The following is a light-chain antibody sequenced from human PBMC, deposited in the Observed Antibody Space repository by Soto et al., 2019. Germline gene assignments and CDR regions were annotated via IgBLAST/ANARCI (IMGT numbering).Light chain of an antibody. V-gene: IGKV1-5*01. CDR3: QQYNSHSPWT. Sequence: DIQMTQSPSTLSASVGDRVTITCRASQSISNRLAWYQQKPGKAPKVLIYDASSLESGVPSRFSGSGSGTEFTLTISSLQPDDFATYYCQQYNSHSPWTFGQGTKVDI. CDR2: DAS. J-gene: IGKJ1*01. CDR1: QSISNR.